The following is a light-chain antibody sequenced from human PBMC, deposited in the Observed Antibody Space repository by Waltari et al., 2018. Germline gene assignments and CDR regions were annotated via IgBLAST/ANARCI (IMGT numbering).Light chain of an antibody. CDR3: QQSYTTPRT. J-gene: IGKJ1*01. CDR2: AAS. V-gene: IGKV1-39*01. CDR1: QSIGTY. Sequence: DIQMTQSPSSLSASVGDRVTITCRASQSIGTYLNWYQHKPGRAPELLIYAASTLQSGVPSRFSGSGSETHFTLAISSLQREDFATYYCQQSYTTPRTFGQGTKVEIK.